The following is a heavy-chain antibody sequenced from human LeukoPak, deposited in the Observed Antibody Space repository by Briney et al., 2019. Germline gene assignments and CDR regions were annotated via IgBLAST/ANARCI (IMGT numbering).Heavy chain of an antibody. CDR3: ARERRPFYSSSSASCFDY. Sequence: GGSLRLSCAASGFTFSTYWMSWVRQAPGKGLEWVANINQDGSDKYYVDSVKGRFTISRDNAKNSLYLQMNSLRAEDTAVYYCARERRPFYSSSSASCFDYWGQGTLVTVSS. J-gene: IGHJ4*02. CDR1: GFTFSTYW. CDR2: INQDGSDK. V-gene: IGHV3-7*01. D-gene: IGHD6-6*01.